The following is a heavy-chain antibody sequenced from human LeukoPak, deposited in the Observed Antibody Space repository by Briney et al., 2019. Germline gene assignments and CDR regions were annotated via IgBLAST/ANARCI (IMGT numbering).Heavy chain of an antibody. CDR1: GYNFLGYW. Sequence: GESLKISCKASGYNFLGYWIGWVRQKPGKGLEWMGTIYPPDSDTTYNPSFEGQVTISADSSIRTASLQWSSLKASDTAIYYCARRPWLHQRFNVFDVWGPGTMVIVSS. V-gene: IGHV5-51*01. CDR2: IYPPDSDT. D-gene: IGHD5-24*01. CDR3: ARRPWLHQRFNVFDV. J-gene: IGHJ3*01.